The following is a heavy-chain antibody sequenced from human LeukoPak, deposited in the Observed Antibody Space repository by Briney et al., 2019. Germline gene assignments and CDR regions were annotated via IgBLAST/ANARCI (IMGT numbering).Heavy chain of an antibody. CDR2: ISSSGSTI. CDR1: GFTFSSYE. J-gene: IGHJ4*02. Sequence: PGGSLRLSCAASGFTFSSYEMNWVRQAPGKGLEWVSYISSSGSTIYYADSAKGRFTISRDNAKNSLYLQMNSLRAEDTAVYYCARPPAARRGDYWGQGTLVTVSS. CDR3: ARPPAARRGDY. D-gene: IGHD6-6*01. V-gene: IGHV3-48*03.